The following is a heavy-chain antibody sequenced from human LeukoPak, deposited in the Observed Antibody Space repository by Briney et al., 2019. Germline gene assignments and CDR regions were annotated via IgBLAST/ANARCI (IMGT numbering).Heavy chain of an antibody. J-gene: IGHJ4*02. Sequence: SETLSLTCTVSGGSISSYYWNWIRQSPGKGLEWVGYIDSSGSTNNNPSLKSRVTISADASKNQFSLKLRSVTAADTAVYYCARHRYGGDYVNYWGQGTLVTVSS. CDR1: GGSISSYY. V-gene: IGHV4-59*08. CDR3: ARHRYGGDYVNY. D-gene: IGHD4-23*01. CDR2: IDSSGST.